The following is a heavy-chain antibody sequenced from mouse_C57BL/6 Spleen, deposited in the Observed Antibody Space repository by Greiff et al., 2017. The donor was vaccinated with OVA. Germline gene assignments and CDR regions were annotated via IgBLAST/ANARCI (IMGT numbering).Heavy chain of an antibody. V-gene: IGHV1-72*01. Sequence: VQLQQPGAELVKPGASVKLSCKASGYTFTSYWMRWVKQRPGRGLEWIGRIDPNSGGTKYNEKFKSKATLTVDKPSSTAYMQLSSLTSEDSAVYYCARESLITTVVASYYFDYWGQGTTLTVSS. CDR2: IDPNSGGT. CDR3: ARESLITTVVASYYFDY. D-gene: IGHD1-1*01. J-gene: IGHJ2*01. CDR1: GYTFTSYW.